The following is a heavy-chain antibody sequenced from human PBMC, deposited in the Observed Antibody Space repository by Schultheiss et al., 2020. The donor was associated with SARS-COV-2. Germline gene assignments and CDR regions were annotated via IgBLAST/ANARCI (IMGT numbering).Heavy chain of an antibody. V-gene: IGHV4-61*02. D-gene: IGHD3-10*01. CDR1: GGPISSGSYY. CDR3: ANVVRGVMLSDYYYGMDV. Sequence: SQTLSLTCTVSGGPISSGSYYWSWIRQPAGKGLEWIGRIYTSGSTNYNPSLKSRVTMSVDKSKNHFSLKLSSVTAADTAVYYCANVVRGVMLSDYYYGMDVWGQGTTVTVSS. CDR2: IYTSGST. J-gene: IGHJ6*02.